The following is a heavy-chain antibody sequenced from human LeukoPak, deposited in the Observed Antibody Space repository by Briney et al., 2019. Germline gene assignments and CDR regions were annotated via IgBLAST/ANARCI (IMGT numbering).Heavy chain of an antibody. D-gene: IGHD1-7*01. CDR3: AKDGVRGGIVGTTD. J-gene: IGHJ4*02. V-gene: IGHV3-23*01. CDR2: ISGSGGST. Sequence: GGSLRLSCAASGFTFSSYAMSWVRQAPGKGLEWVSAISGSGGSTYYADSVKGRFTISRDNSKNTLYLQMNSLRAEDTAVYYCAKDGVRGGIVGTTDWGQGTLVTVSS. CDR1: GFTFSSYA.